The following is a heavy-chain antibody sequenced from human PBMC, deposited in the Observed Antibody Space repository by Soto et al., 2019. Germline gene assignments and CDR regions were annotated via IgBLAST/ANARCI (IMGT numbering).Heavy chain of an antibody. CDR3: ARGQKVYCTNGVCRYIRPYYYYYMDV. J-gene: IGHJ6*03. CDR2: INHSGST. V-gene: IGHV4-34*01. Sequence: SETLSLTCAVYGGSFSGYYWSWIRQPPGKGLEWIGEINHSGSTNYNPSLKSRVTISVDTSKNQFSLKLSSVTAADTAVYYCARGQKVYCTNGVCRYIRPYYYYYMDVWGKGTTVTVSS. D-gene: IGHD2-8*01. CDR1: GGSFSGYY.